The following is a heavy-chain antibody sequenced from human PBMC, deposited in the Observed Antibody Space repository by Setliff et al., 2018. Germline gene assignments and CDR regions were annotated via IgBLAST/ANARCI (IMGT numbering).Heavy chain of an antibody. CDR3: ARGGMAAAGRKGVFEY. V-gene: IGHV1-46*01. D-gene: IGHD6-13*01. J-gene: IGHJ4*02. Sequence: SCKTSGYSFTGYYMHWVRQAPGQGLEWMGIIHTGGGSASYAQKFQGRVTMTSDTSTRTVYMEVNSVRSDDTAIYYCARGGMAAAGRKGVFEYWGQGTQVTVSS. CDR2: IHTGGGSA. CDR1: GYSFTGYY.